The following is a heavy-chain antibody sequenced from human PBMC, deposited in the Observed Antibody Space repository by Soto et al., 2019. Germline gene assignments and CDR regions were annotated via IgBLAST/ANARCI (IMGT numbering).Heavy chain of an antibody. Sequence: SETLSLTCAVYGGSFSGYYWSWIRQPPGKGLEWIGEINHSGSTNYNPSLKSRVTISVDTSKNQFSLKLSSVTAADTAVYYCAGGATVTTHRGWFDPWGQGTLVTVSS. J-gene: IGHJ5*02. V-gene: IGHV4-34*01. CDR3: AGGATVTTHRGWFDP. D-gene: IGHD4-17*01. CDR2: INHSGST. CDR1: GGSFSGYY.